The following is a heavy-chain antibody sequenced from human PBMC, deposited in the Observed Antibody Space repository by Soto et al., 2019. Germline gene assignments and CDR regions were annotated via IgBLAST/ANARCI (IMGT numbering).Heavy chain of an antibody. Sequence: SLTCTVSGGSISSSSYYWGWIRQPPGKGLEWIGSIYYSGSTYYNPSLKSRVTISVDTSKNQFSLKLSSVTAADTAVYYCACHDYSNAYGMDVWGQGTTVTVSS. CDR3: ACHDYSNAYGMDV. D-gene: IGHD4-4*01. CDR1: GGSISSSSYY. CDR2: IYYSGST. J-gene: IGHJ6*02. V-gene: IGHV4-39*01.